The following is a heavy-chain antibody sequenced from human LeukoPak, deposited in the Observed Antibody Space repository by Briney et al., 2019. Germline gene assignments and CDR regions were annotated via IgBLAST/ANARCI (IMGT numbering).Heavy chain of an antibody. J-gene: IGHJ6*04. Sequence: GGSLRLSCAASGFTFSNYAMSWVRQAPGKGLEWVSAISGSGVSTYYADSVKGRFTISRDNSKNTLYLQMNGLRAEDTAVYYCAEDPRGYYYGMDVWGKGTTVTVSS. CDR3: AEDPRGYYYGMDV. D-gene: IGHD3-10*01. V-gene: IGHV3-23*01. CDR2: ISGSGVST. CDR1: GFTFSNYA.